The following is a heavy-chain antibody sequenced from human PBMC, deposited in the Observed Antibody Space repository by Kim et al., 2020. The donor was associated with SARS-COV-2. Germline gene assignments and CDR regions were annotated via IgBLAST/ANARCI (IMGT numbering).Heavy chain of an antibody. CDR3: AKERAAALDY. J-gene: IGHJ4*02. V-gene: IGHV3-9*01. CDR1: GFTFDDYA. Sequence: GGSLRLSCAASGFTFDDYAMHWVRQAPGKGLEWVSGISWNSGSIGYADSVKGRFTISRDNAKNSLYLQMNSLRAEDTALYYCAKERAAALDYWGQGTLVTVSS. D-gene: IGHD6-13*01. CDR2: ISWNSGSI.